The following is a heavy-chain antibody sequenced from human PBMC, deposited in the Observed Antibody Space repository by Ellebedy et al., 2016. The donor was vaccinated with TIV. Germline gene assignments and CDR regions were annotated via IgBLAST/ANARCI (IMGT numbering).Heavy chain of an antibody. CDR1: GGSFGGYY. J-gene: IGHJ4*02. CDR3: ARGTVALQPLKYFDS. Sequence: SETLSLXXAVYGGSFGGYYWTWIRQPPGKGLEWIGEINHSGSTTYKTSLKSRVTISVDTSKNQFSLKLRSVNAADTAVYYCARGTVALQPLKYFDSWGQGTLVIVSS. V-gene: IGHV4-34*01. D-gene: IGHD6-19*01. CDR2: INHSGST.